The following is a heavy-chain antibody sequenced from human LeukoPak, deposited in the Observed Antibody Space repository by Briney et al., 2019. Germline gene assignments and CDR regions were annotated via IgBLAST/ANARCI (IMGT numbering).Heavy chain of an antibody. D-gene: IGHD2-15*01. V-gene: IGHV4-39*02. CDR2: IYYSGST. CDR3: ATLGYCSGRSCRYFDY. J-gene: IGHJ4*02. Sequence: PSETLSLTCTVSGVSISSCSYYWGWIRQPPGKGLEWSVSIYYSGSTYYNPSLKSRITISVDASKKHFLLKLRSVTAADTAVYYCATLGYCSGRSCRYFDYWGQRPLVTVSS. CDR1: GVSISSCSYY.